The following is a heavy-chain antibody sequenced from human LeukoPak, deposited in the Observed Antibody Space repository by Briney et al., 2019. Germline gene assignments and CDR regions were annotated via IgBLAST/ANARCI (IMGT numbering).Heavy chain of an antibody. Sequence: SVKVSCKASGGTFSSYAISWVRQAPGQGLEWMGGIIPIFGTANYAQKFQGRVTITTDESTSTAYMELSSLRSEDTAVYYCARQASMSDAFDIWGQGTMVTVSS. J-gene: IGHJ3*02. CDR1: GGTFSSYA. CDR2: IIPIFGTA. V-gene: IGHV1-69*05. CDR3: ARQASMSDAFDI.